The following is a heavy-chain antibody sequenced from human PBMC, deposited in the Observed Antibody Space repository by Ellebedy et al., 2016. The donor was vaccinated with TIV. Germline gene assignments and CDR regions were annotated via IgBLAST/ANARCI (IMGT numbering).Heavy chain of an antibody. D-gene: IGHD6-13*01. Sequence: SETLSLXXTVSGGSISSGGYYWSWIRQHPGKGLEWIGYIYYSGSTYYNPSLKSRVTISVDTSKNQFSLKLSSVTAADTAVYYCARDSRAAAGYGAHDAFDIWGQGTMVTVSS. CDR3: ARDSRAAAGYGAHDAFDI. V-gene: IGHV4-31*03. J-gene: IGHJ3*02. CDR2: IYYSGST. CDR1: GGSISSGGYY.